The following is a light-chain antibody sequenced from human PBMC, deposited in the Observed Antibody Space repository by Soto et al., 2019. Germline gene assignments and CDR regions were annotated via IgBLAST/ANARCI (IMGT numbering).Light chain of an antibody. CDR2: KAS. CDR3: HQYGSSPGT. J-gene: IGKJ1*01. CDR1: QTISSW. Sequence: DIQMTQSPSTLSGSVGDRVTITCGASQTISSWLAWYQQKPGKAPKLLIYKASTLKSGVPSRLSGSGSGTDFTLTITRLEPEDFEVYYCHQYGSSPGTFGHGTKVDIK. V-gene: IGKV1-5*03.